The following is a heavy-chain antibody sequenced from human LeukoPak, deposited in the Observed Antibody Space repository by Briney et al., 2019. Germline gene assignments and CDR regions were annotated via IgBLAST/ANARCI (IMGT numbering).Heavy chain of an antibody. Sequence: SQTLSLTCTVSSGSVSSGGYYWSWIRQHPGKGLEWIGYIYYSGSTYYNPSLKSRVIISVDTSKNQFSLKLSSVTAADTAVYYCARGNYYDSGGYTYYFDYWGQGTLVTVSS. J-gene: IGHJ4*02. V-gene: IGHV4-31*03. CDR2: IYYSGST. CDR1: SGSVSSGGYY. CDR3: ARGNYYDSGGYTYYFDY. D-gene: IGHD3-22*01.